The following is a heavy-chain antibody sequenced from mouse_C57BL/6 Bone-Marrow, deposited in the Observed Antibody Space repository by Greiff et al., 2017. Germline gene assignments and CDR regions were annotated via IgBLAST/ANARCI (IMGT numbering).Heavy chain of an antibody. Sequence: EVKLVESGEGLVKPGGSLKLSCVASGFTFSSYAMSWVRQTPEKRLEWVAYISSGGDYIYYADPVKGRFPISRDNARNTLYLQMSSLKTEDTAMYYCTRGGSDRQVADWGQGTLVTVSA. J-gene: IGHJ3*01. D-gene: IGHD6-1*01. CDR2: ISSGGDYI. CDR3: TRGGSDRQVAD. V-gene: IGHV5-9-1*02. CDR1: GFTFSSYA.